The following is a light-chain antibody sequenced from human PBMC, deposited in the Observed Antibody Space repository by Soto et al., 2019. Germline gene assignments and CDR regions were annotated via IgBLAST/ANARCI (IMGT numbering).Light chain of an antibody. J-gene: IGKJ1*01. CDR3: QQYYNYHRT. V-gene: IGKV1-8*01. Sequence: AIRMTQSPSSLSASTGDRVTITCRASQGISSYLAWYQQKPGKAPKLLIYAASTLQSGVPSRFSGSGSGTDFTLTFSCLQSEDFGTYYCQQYYNYHRTFGQGTKVDIK. CDR2: AAS. CDR1: QGISSY.